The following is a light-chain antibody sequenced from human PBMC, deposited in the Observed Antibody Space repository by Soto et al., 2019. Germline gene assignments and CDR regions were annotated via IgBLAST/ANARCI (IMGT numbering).Light chain of an antibody. Sequence: EIVLTQSPGTLSLSPGERATLSCRASQSVSSNYLAWYQQKSGQAPRLLIFGASTRATGIPDRFSGSGSGADFTLTISRLEPEDFAVYYCQQYGSSPITFGQGTRLEIK. CDR1: QSVSSNY. J-gene: IGKJ5*01. CDR2: GAS. CDR3: QQYGSSPIT. V-gene: IGKV3-20*01.